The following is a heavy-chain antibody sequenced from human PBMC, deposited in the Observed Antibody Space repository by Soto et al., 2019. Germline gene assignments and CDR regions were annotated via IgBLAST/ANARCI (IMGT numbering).Heavy chain of an antibody. J-gene: IGHJ5*02. CDR2: IYESGYT. D-gene: IGHD5-18*01. Sequence: PXETLALTFTVSGCSVSTGAYYWGWVRQRPGKGLEWVGYIYESGYTYYNTSLKSRLTISLDRSNNQFSLGLTSVTAADTAVYYCVRALRHTAMVYPWFDTCGQGTLVTVS. CDR1: GCSVSTGAYY. V-gene: IGHV4-31*03. CDR3: VRALRHTAMVYPWFDT.